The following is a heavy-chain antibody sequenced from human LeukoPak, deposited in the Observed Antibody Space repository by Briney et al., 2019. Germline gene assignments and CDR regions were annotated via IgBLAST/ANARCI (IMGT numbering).Heavy chain of an antibody. Sequence: PSETLSLTCTVSGGSISSGSYYWSWIRQPAGKGLEWIGRIYTSGSTNYNPSLKSRVTISVDTSKNQFSLKLSSVTAADTAVCYCARDRGGSGWYFDYWGQGTLVTVSS. CDR2: IYTSGST. J-gene: IGHJ4*02. V-gene: IGHV4-61*02. CDR3: ARDRGGSGWYFDY. D-gene: IGHD6-19*01. CDR1: GGSISSGSYY.